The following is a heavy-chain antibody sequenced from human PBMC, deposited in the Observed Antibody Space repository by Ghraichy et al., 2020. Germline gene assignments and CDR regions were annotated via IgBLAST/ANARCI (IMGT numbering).Heavy chain of an antibody. CDR3: AREVGALDY. CDR2: ISGSGGTT. D-gene: IGHD1-26*01. Sequence: GGSLRLSCAASGFTFSSYAMTWVRQAPGKGLEWVSVISGSGGTTYYADSVKGRFTISRDNSKNTLYLQMNSLRAEDKAVYYCAREVGALDYWGQGTPVTVSS. V-gene: IGHV3-23*01. J-gene: IGHJ4*02. CDR1: GFTFSSYA.